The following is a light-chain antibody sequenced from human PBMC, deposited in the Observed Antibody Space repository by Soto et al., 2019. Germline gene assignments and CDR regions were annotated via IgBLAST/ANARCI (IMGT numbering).Light chain of an antibody. V-gene: IGLV2-14*01. CDR2: EVS. J-gene: IGLJ2*01. Sequence: QSALTQPDSVSGSPGQSITISCTGTSSDVGGYNYVSWYQQHPGKAPKLMIYEVSNRPSGVSNRFSGSKSGNTASLTISGLQAEDEADYYCSSYTSRTSYVVFGGGTKLTVL. CDR3: SSYTSRTSYVV. CDR1: SSDVGGYNY.